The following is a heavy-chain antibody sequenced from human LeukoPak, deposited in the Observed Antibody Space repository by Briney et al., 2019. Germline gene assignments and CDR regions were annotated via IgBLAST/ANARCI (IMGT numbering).Heavy chain of an antibody. D-gene: IGHD4-23*01. CDR3: ARGRWDVRFQH. CDR2: INLSGTT. CDR1: GASLCVYY. V-gene: IGHV4-34*01. J-gene: IGHJ1*01. Sequence: SETLSLTCAVYGASLCVYYWSWIRESPEKGLECVGEINLSGTTNYNPSLESRITISEVTSKNQFLLKLYFVTAADTAVYYCARGRWDVRFQHWGQGTLVTVSS.